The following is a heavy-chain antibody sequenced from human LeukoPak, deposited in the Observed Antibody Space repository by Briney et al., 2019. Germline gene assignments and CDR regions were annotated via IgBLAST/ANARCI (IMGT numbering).Heavy chain of an antibody. Sequence: SETLSLTCTVSGGSISSSSYYWGWIRQPPGKGLEWIGSIYHSGSTYYNPSLKSRVTISVDTSKNQFSLKLSSVTAADTAVYYCASEPGGYCSGGSCYNYYYYYMDVWGKGTTVTVSS. CDR2: IYHSGST. D-gene: IGHD2-15*01. CDR1: GGSISSSSYY. CDR3: ASEPGGYCSGGSCYNYYYYYMDV. J-gene: IGHJ6*03. V-gene: IGHV4-39*07.